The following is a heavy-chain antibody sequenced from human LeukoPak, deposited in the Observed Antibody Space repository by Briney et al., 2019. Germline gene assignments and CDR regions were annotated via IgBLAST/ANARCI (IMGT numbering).Heavy chain of an antibody. D-gene: IGHD4-17*01. J-gene: IGHJ6*03. V-gene: IGHV3-66*01. CDR3: AKSYCDYEWNYYMDV. CDR2: IYSGGST. CDR1: GFTVSSNY. Sequence: GGALRLSCAASGFTVSSNYMSGVRQAPGKGLEWVSVIYSGGSTYYADSVKCRFAISRDNTKNTLYLQMNSLGSEDTAVYYCAKSYCDYEWNYYMDVWGKGTTVTISS.